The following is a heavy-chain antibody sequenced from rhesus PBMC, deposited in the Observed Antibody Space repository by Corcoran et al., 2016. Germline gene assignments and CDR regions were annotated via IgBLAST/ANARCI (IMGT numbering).Heavy chain of an antibody. CDR1: GYTFTDYY. CDR2: VDTEEGQT. J-gene: IGHJ4*01. Sequence: EVQLVQSGAEVKKPGASVKLSCKASGYTFTDYYLPWVRQAPGKGLEWMGHVDTEEGQTIHAQKFQGIVTITADTSTDTAYMELSRLRSEDTAVYYCATGRSWKLFDYWGQGVLVTVSS. V-gene: IGHV1-111*02. CDR3: ATGRSWKLFDY. D-gene: IGHD6-25*01.